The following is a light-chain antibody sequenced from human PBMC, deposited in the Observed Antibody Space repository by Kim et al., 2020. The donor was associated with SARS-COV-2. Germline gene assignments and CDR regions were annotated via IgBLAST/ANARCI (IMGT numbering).Light chain of an antibody. V-gene: IGKV3-11*01. Sequence: EIVLTQSPATLALSPGETATLSCWASESVSTYLAWYQQKYGQSPRLLIYDVSNRAAGVPARFSGSGSGTDFTLTISSLEPEDIAVYYCQQRSDWPSLTFGGGTKLEI. CDR3: QQRSDWPSLT. J-gene: IGKJ4*01. CDR1: ESVSTY. CDR2: DVS.